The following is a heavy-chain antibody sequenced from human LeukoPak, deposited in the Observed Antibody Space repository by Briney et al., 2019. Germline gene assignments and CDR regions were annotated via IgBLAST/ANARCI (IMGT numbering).Heavy chain of an antibody. CDR1: GFTFSSYE. Sequence: GGSLRLSCAASGFTFSSYEMNWVRQAPGKGLEWVSYISSGASTVYYADSVKGRFTISRDDAKNSLYLQMNSLRAEDTAVYYCARPHGDNGYYSPIDYWGQGTLVTVSS. CDR3: ARPHGDNGYYSPIDY. CDR2: ISSGASTV. D-gene: IGHD3-22*01. V-gene: IGHV3-48*03. J-gene: IGHJ4*02.